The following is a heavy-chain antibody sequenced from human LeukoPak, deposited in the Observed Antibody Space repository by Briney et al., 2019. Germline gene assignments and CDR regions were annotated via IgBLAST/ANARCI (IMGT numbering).Heavy chain of an antibody. CDR2: IYSGGST. Sequence: GGSLRLSCAASGFTVSSNYMSWVRQPPGKGLEWVPVIYSGGSTFYADSVKGRFTISRDNSENTLYLQMNSLRAEDTAVYYCARGPDYYYYGMDVWGQGTTVTVSS. J-gene: IGHJ6*02. CDR3: ARGPDYYYYGMDV. V-gene: IGHV3-66*01. CDR1: GFTVSSNY.